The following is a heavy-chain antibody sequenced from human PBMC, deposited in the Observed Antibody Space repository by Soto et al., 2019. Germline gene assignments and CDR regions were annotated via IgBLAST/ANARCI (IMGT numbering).Heavy chain of an antibody. CDR3: ARSLSSIAARPSYYYYGMHV. CDR1: GFTFSSYG. Sequence: QVQLVESGGGVVQPGRSLRLSCAASGFTFSSYGMHWVRQAPGKGLEWVAVIWYDGSNKYYADSVKGRFTISRDNSKNTLYLQMSSLRAEDTAVYYCARSLSSIAARPSYYYYGMHVWGEGTTVTVSS. D-gene: IGHD6-6*01. V-gene: IGHV3-33*01. J-gene: IGHJ6*04. CDR2: IWYDGSNK.